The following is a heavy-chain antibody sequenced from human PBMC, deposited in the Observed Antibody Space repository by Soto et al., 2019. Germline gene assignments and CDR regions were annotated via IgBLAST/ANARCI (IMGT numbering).Heavy chain of an antibody. Sequence: SETLSLTCTVSGGSISSYYWSWIRQPPGKGLEWIGYIYYSGSTNYNPSLKSRVTISVDTSKNQFSLKLSSVTAADTAVYYCASSSGSYYLRWTYFDYWGQGTLVTVS. CDR3: ASSSGSYYLRWTYFDY. CDR1: GGSISSYY. CDR2: IYYSGST. V-gene: IGHV4-59*01. D-gene: IGHD1-26*01. J-gene: IGHJ4*02.